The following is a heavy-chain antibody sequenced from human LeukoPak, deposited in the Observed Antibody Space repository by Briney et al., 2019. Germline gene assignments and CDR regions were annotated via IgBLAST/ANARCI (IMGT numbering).Heavy chain of an antibody. CDR1: GFTFRNYV. CDR2: IWYDGSNK. D-gene: IGHD6-13*01. J-gene: IGHJ4*02. Sequence: GGSLRLSCASSGFTFRNYVMHWVRQAPGKGLEWVALIWYDGSNKYYADSVKGRFTISRDNSKNTLYLQMNSLRAEDTAVYYCASQSSSWYIAYWGQGTLVTVSS. CDR3: ASQSSSWYIAY. V-gene: IGHV3-33*01.